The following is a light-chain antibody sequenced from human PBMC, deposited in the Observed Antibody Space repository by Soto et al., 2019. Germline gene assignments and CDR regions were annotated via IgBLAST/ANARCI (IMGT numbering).Light chain of an antibody. V-gene: IGKV3-20*01. CDR1: QSVSSSY. CDR3: QQDGSSPLT. J-gene: IGKJ4*01. Sequence: EIVLTQSPGTLSLSPGERATLSCRASQSVSSSYLAWYQQKPGQAPRLLIYDASSRATDIPDRFSGSGSGTDFTLTISGLEPEDFAVYYCQQDGSSPLTFGGGTKVEIK. CDR2: DAS.